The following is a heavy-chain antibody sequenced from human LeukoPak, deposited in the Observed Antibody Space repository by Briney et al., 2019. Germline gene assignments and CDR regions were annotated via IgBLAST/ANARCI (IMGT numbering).Heavy chain of an antibody. CDR1: GGSNSSYY. CDR3: ARVSNSGGYQVYGWFDP. D-gene: IGHD1-26*01. CDR2: IYYSGST. V-gene: IGHV4-59*01. Sequence: SETLSLTCTVSGGSNSSYYWSWIRQPPGKGLEWIGYIYYSGSTNYNPSLKSRVTISVDTSKNQFSLKLSSVTAADTAVYYCARVSNSGGYQVYGWFDPWGQGTLVTVSS. J-gene: IGHJ5*02.